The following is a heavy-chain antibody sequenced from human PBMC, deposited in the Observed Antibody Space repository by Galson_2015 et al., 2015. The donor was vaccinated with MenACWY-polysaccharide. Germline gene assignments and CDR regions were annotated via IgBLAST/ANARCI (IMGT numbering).Heavy chain of an antibody. Sequence: SVKVSCKASGYTFTNYYIRWVRQAPGLGLEWMGVVKPSGGHPIQEQKFQGRVTMTSDTSTRTVYMEVRSLGSDDTAIYYCARAAYCTHYCSYYYYMDVWGKGTTVTVSS. J-gene: IGHJ6*03. D-gene: IGHD2-8*01. CDR3: ARAAYCTHYCSYYYYMDV. CDR2: VKPSGGHP. CDR1: GYTFTNYY. V-gene: IGHV1-46*01.